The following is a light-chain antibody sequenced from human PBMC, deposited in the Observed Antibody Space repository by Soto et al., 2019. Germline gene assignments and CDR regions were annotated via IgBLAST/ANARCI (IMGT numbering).Light chain of an antibody. CDR3: QSYDSRLSGSV. V-gene: IGLV1-40*01. J-gene: IGLJ2*01. CDR2: GNN. Sequence: QSVLTPPPSLSGAPGQRVTIYCTGSSSNIGAGYDVHWYQQLPGTAPKLLIYGNNNRPSGVPDRFSGSKSGTSASLAITGLQAEDEADYYCQSYDSRLSGSVFGGGTKLSVL. CDR1: SSNIGAGYD.